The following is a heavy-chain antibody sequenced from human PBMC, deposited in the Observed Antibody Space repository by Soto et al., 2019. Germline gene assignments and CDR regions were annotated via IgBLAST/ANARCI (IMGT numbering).Heavy chain of an antibody. CDR2: FDPEDGET. CDR1: GYTLTELS. CDR3: ATATRELSYGFPGSSFDY. D-gene: IGHD1-26*01. Sequence: ASVKVSCKVSGYTLTELSMHWVRQAPGKGLEWMGGFDPEDGETIYAQKFQGRVTMTEDTSTDTAYMELSSLRSEDTAVYYCATATRELSYGFPGSSFDYWGQGTLVTVSS. J-gene: IGHJ4*02. V-gene: IGHV1-24*01.